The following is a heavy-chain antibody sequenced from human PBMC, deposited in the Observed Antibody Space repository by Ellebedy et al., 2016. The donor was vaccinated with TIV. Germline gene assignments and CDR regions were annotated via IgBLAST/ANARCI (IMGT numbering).Heavy chain of an antibody. J-gene: IGHJ4*02. CDR1: GFSVSSIY. CDR3: ARGGSGYYLALAY. CDR2: IYDSGAT. Sequence: GESLKISCAASGFSVSSIYMSWVRQAPGKGPEWVSLIYDSGATRYADSVKGRFTIPRDKSKNTLYLQMNNLRVEDTAGYYCARGGSGYYLALAYWGQGTLVTVSS. V-gene: IGHV3-66*01. D-gene: IGHD3-22*01.